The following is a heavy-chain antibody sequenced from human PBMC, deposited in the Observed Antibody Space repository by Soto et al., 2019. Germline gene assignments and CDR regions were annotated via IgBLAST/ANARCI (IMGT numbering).Heavy chain of an antibody. CDR2: ISCSSSYI. D-gene: IGHD3-22*01. V-gene: IGHV3-21*01. CDR1: GFTFSSYS. CDR3: ARDWNYYDSSGYYPLDY. J-gene: IGHJ4*02. Sequence: GESLKISCAASGFTFSSYSMNWVRQAPGKGLEWVSSISCSSSYIHYADSVKGRFTISRDNAKNSLYLQMDSLRAEDTAVYYCARDWNYYDSSGYYPLDYWGQGTLVTVSS.